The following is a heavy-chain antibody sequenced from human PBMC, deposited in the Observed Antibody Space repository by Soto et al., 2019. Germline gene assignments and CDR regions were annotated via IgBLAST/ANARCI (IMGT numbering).Heavy chain of an antibody. J-gene: IGHJ6*03. Sequence: SPTLSLTCAISGDSVSSNSAAWNWIRQSPSRGLEWLGRTYYRSKWFNDYAVSVKSRITINPDTSKNKFSLQLNSLTPEDTAVYYCASDPRPLGYCSSTSCYPYYMDVWGKGTTVTVSS. CDR3: ASDPRPLGYCSSTSCYPYYMDV. D-gene: IGHD2-2*01. CDR2: TYYRSKWFN. V-gene: IGHV6-1*01. CDR1: GDSVSSNSAA.